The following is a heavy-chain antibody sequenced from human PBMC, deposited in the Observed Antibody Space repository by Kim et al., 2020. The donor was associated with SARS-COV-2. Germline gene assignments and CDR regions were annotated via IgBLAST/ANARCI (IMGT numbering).Heavy chain of an antibody. CDR1: GDSVSSNSAA. Sequence: SQTLSLTCAISGDSVSSNSAAWNWIRQSPSRGLEWLGRTYYRSKWYNDYAVSVKSRITINPDTSKNQFSLQLNSVTPEDTAVYYCARGELSGYDQYYYDSSGYNTFDYWGQGTLVTVSS. CDR3: ARGELSGYDQYYYDSSGYNTFDY. D-gene: IGHD3-22*01. V-gene: IGHV6-1*01. J-gene: IGHJ4*02. CDR2: TYYRSKWYN.